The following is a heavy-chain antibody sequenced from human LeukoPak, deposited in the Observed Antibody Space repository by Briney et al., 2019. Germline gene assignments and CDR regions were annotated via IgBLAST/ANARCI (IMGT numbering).Heavy chain of an antibody. CDR2: IYHSGST. V-gene: IGHV4-4*02. Sequence: SETLSLTCAVSGGSISSSNWWSWVRPPPGKGLEWIGEIYHSGSTNYNPSLKSRVTISVDKSKNQFSVKVSSVTGADRGVYYCALGGDHSSGYAAFHIWGQGTMVTLSS. CDR3: ALGGDHSSGYAAFHI. D-gene: IGHD3-22*01. J-gene: IGHJ3*02. CDR1: GGSISSSNW.